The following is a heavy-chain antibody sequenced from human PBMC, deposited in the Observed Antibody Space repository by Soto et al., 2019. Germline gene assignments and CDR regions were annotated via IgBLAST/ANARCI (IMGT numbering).Heavy chain of an antibody. CDR2: IYDSGSS. D-gene: IGHD5-12*01. CDR1: GGSVSSGDYF. Sequence: SETLSLTCTVSGGSVSSGDYFWSWIRQPPGKGQEWIGYIYDSGSSYYNPSLKSRVTMSVDTSKNQFSLKLRSVTAADTAMYYCAREKGYISGPKNFDSWGQGTLVTVSS. CDR3: AREKGYISGPKNFDS. V-gene: IGHV4-30-4*01. J-gene: IGHJ4*02.